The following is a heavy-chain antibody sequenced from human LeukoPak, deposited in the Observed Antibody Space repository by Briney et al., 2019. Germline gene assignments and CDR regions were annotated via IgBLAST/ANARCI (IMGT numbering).Heavy chain of an antibody. CDR2: TYYRSKWYN. CDR1: GDSVSSNSAA. CDR3: ARTITSTGYSSGWFEKTYYYYGMDV. Sequence: SQTLSLTCAISGDSVSSNSAAWNWISQSPSRGLEWLGRTYYRSKWYNDYAVSVKSRITINPDTSKNQFSLQLNSVTPEDTAVYYCARTITSTGYSSGWFEKTYYYYGMDVWGQGTTVTVSS. J-gene: IGHJ6*02. D-gene: IGHD6-19*01. V-gene: IGHV6-1*01.